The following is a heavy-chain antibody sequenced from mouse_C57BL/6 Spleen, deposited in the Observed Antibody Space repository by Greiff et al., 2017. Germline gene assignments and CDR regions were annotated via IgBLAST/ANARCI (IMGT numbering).Heavy chain of an antibody. J-gene: IGHJ1*03. Sequence: EVQVEESGGGLVKPGGSLKLSCAASGFTFSSYTMPWVRQTPEQRLEWVATISGGGGNTYYPDSVKGRFTISRDKAKNTLYLQLSSLRSEDTALYYCARRGGNYEWYFDVWGTGTTVTVSS. CDR2: ISGGGGNT. CDR1: GFTFSSYT. V-gene: IGHV5-9*01. D-gene: IGHD2-1*01. CDR3: ARRGGNYEWYFDV.